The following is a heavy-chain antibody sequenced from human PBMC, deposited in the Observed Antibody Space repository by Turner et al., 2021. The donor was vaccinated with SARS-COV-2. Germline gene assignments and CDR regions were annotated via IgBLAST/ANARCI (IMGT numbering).Heavy chain of an antibody. D-gene: IGHD2-8*01. J-gene: IGHJ4*02. V-gene: IGHV1-46*04. CDR1: GYGFSDYY. CDR3: ARVGYTEMVIDY. Sequence: QVQLVKSGAEVKKPGASVKVSCKASGYGFSDYYLHWVRQAPGQGLEWMGRINPSADATTYAQRLQGRLTVTKDTSARTVYMELSSLRSEDTAVYYCARVGYTEMVIDYWGQGTLFTVSS. CDR2: INPSADAT.